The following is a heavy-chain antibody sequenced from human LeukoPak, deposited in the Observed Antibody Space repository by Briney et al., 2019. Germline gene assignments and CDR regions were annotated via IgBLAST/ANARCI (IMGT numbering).Heavy chain of an antibody. Sequence: PSETLSLTCTVSGYSISSGDYWGWIRQPPGKGLEWIGSIYHSGRTYYNPSLKSRVTISVDTSKNQFSLKLSSVTAADTAVYYCARGGYSYGQDAFDIWGQGTMVTVSS. CDR2: IYHSGRT. D-gene: IGHD5-18*01. V-gene: IGHV4-38-2*02. CDR3: ARGGYSYGQDAFDI. J-gene: IGHJ3*02. CDR1: GYSISSGDY.